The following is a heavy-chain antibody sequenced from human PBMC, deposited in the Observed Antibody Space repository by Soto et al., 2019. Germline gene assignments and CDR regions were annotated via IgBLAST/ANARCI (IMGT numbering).Heavy chain of an antibody. D-gene: IGHD3-10*01. CDR1: GGSFSGYY. V-gene: IGHV4-34*01. J-gene: IGHJ6*02. CDR3: ARGRLPVQYYYGSGSRNYYYGMDV. Sequence: QVQLQQWGAGLLKPSETLSLTCAVYGGSFSGYYWSWIRQPPGKGLEWIGEINHSGSTNYNPSLKDRVTISVDTSKNQFSLTLSSVTAADTAVYYCARGRLPVQYYYGSGSRNYYYGMDVWGQGTTVTVSS. CDR2: INHSGST.